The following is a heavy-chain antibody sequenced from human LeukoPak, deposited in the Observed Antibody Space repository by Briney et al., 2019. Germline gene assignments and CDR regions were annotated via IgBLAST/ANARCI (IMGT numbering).Heavy chain of an antibody. J-gene: IGHJ5*02. CDR1: GFSLSTSGVG. V-gene: IGHV2-5*02. CDR3: AHSYCSGGSCYSAADNWFDP. CDR2: IYWDDDK. Sequence: SGPTLVKPTQPLTLTCTFSGFSLSTSGVGVGWIRQPPGKALEWLALIYWDDDKRYSPSLKSRLTITKDTSKTQVVLTMTNMDPVDTATYYCAHSYCSGGSCYSAADNWFDPWGQGTLVTVSS. D-gene: IGHD2-15*01.